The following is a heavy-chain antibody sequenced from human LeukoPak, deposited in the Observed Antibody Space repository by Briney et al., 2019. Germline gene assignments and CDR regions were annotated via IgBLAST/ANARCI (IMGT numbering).Heavy chain of an antibody. CDR3: ARDARYSSGWYMGTPPDY. Sequence: ASVKVSCKASGYIFTGQYMHWVRQAPGQGLEWIGWINPKSGDTKYAQKFQGRVTMTRDTSISTAYVELSRLRSDDTAVYYCARDARYSSGWYMGTPPDYWGQGTLVTVSS. CDR1: GYIFTGQY. D-gene: IGHD6-13*01. J-gene: IGHJ4*02. V-gene: IGHV1-2*02. CDR2: INPKSGDT.